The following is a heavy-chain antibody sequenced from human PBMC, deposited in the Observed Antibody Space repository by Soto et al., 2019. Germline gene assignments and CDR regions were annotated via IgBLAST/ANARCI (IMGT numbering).Heavy chain of an antibody. CDR2: IYHSGST. V-gene: IGHV4-30-2*01. D-gene: IGHD3-16*01. Sequence: SETLSLTCNVSGASVTNDRYYWSWIRQPPGKGLEWIGYIYHSGSTYYNPSLKSRVTISVDRSKNQFSLKLSSVTAADTAVYYCARGGTSLLYTTDWGQGTLVTVSS. CDR3: ARGGTSLLYTTD. J-gene: IGHJ4*02. CDR1: GASVTNDRYY.